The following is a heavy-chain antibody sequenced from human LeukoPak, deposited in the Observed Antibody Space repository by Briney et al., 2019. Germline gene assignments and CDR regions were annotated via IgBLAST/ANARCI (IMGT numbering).Heavy chain of an antibody. CDR1: GFTFDDYA. CDR3: AKAGDGSGSYYNWYNWFDP. V-gene: IGHV3-23*01. D-gene: IGHD3-10*01. J-gene: IGHJ5*02. Sequence: GGSLRLSCAASGFTFDDYAMHWVRQAPGKGLEWVSGISSSGGRTYYADSVKGRFTISRDNSKNTLYLQMNSLRAEDTAVYFCAKAGDGSGSYYNWYNWFDPWGQGTLVTVSS. CDR2: ISSSGGRT.